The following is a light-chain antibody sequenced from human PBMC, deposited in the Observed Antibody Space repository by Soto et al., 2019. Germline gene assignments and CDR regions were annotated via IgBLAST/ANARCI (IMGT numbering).Light chain of an antibody. CDR2: AAS. CDR1: QGISSY. V-gene: IGKV1-8*01. CDR3: QQYYSYPPIT. Sequence: AIRMTQSPSSLSASTRDRVTITCWASQGISSYLAWYQQKPGKAPKLLIYAASTLQSGVPSRFSGSGSGTDFTLTISCLQSEDFATYYCQQYYSYPPITFGQGTRLEI. J-gene: IGKJ5*01.